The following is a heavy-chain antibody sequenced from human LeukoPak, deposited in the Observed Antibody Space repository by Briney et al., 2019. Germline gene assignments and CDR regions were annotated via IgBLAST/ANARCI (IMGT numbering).Heavy chain of an antibody. CDR3: ARDGDFWSGYGYYFDY. J-gene: IGHJ4*02. V-gene: IGHV4-34*01. CDR2: INHSGST. D-gene: IGHD3-3*01. Sequence: SETLSLTCAVYGGSFSGYYWSRIRQPPGKGLEWIGEINHSGSTNYNPSLKSRVTISVDTSKNQFSLKLSSVTAADTAVYYCARDGDFWSGYGYYFDYWGQGTLVTVSS. CDR1: GGSFSGYY.